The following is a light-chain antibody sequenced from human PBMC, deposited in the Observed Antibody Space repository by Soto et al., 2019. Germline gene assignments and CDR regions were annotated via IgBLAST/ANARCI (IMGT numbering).Light chain of an antibody. J-gene: IGKJ2*01. V-gene: IGKV2-28*01. Sequence: DNVMTQSPLSLPVTPGEPASISCRSSQSLLHSNGYNYLDWYLQKPGQSPQLLIYLGSNRASGAPDRFSGSGSGTDFTLKISRVEAEDVGVYYCMQALQTPYTFGQGTKLESK. CDR1: QSLLHSNGYNY. CDR2: LGS. CDR3: MQALQTPYT.